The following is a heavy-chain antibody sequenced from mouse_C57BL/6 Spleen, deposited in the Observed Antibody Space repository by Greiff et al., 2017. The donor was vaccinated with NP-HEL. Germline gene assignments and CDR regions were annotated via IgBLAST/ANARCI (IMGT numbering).Heavy chain of an antibody. CDR3: SHDYDGSWFAY. J-gene: IGHJ3*01. D-gene: IGHD2-4*01. CDR1: GFNIKDYY. V-gene: IGHV14-2*01. CDR2: IDPEDGET. Sequence: EVQLQQSGAELVKPGASVKLSCTASGFNIKDYYMHWVKQRTEQGLEWIGRIDPEDGETKYAPKVQGKATITADTSSNTAYLQLSSLTSEDTAVYYCSHDYDGSWFAYWGQGTLVTVSA.